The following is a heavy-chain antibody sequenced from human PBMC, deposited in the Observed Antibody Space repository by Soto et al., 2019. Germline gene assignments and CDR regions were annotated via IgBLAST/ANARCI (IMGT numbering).Heavy chain of an antibody. CDR1: GGSISSGEYY. V-gene: IGHV4-30-4*01. CDR3: ARGSPKLSYSRSAFDI. Sequence: QVQLQESGPGLVKPSQTLSLTCTVSGGSISSGEYYWSWIRQPPGKGLEWIGYIYYSGNTYYNPSLKSRLSISVDTSKNQFSLKLNSVTRADTAVYYGARGSPKLSYSRSAFDIWGQGTMVTVSS. D-gene: IGHD4-4*01. J-gene: IGHJ3*02. CDR2: IYYSGNT.